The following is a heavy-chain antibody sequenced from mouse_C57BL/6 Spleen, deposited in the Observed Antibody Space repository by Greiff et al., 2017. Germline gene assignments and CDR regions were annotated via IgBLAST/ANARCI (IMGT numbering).Heavy chain of an antibody. CDR1: GFTFSNYW. CDR2: IRLKSDNYAK. J-gene: IGHJ3*01. CDR3: TGYYGSCWFAY. D-gene: IGHD1-1*01. Sequence: EVKLQESGGGLVQPGGSMKLSCVASGFTFSNYWMNWVRQSPEKGLEWVAQIRLKSDNYAKHYAESGKGRFTISRDDYKSSVYLQMNNLRAEDTGSYYCTGYYGSCWFAYWGQGTLVTVSA. V-gene: IGHV6-3*01.